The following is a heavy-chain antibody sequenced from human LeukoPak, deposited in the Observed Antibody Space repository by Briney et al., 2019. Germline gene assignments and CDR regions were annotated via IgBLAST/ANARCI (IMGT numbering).Heavy chain of an antibody. J-gene: IGHJ4*02. CDR2: INAGNGNT. D-gene: IGHD2-2*01. CDR1: GYTFTSYA. V-gene: IGHV1-3*01. Sequence: GASVKVSCKASGYTFTSYAMRWVRQAPGQRLEWMGWINAGNGNTKYSQKFRGRVTITRDTSASTAYMELSSLRSEDTAVYYCARVGCGSTSCYESVGHFDYWGQGTLVTVSS. CDR3: ARVGCGSTSCYESVGHFDY.